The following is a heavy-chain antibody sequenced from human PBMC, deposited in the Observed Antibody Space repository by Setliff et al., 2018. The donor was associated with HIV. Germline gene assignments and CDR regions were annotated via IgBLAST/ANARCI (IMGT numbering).Heavy chain of an antibody. V-gene: IGHV1-69*10. J-gene: IGHJ4*02. CDR2: IIPILGIA. CDR1: GYNFINYG. Sequence: ASVKVSCKASGYNFINYGISWVRQAPGQGLEWMGGIIPILGIANYAQKFQGRVTITTDESTSTAYMELSSLRSEDTAVYYCARGAVVTNYFDYWGQGTLVTSPQ. D-gene: IGHD2-15*01. CDR3: ARGAVVTNYFDY.